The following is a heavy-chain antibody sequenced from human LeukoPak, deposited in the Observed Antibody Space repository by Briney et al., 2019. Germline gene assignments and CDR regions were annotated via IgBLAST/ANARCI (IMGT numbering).Heavy chain of an antibody. J-gene: IGHJ4*02. V-gene: IGHV5-51*01. CDR3: ARPRGTVGATIDY. D-gene: IGHD1-26*01. CDR2: IYPGDSDT. Sequence: GESLKISCQGSGYTFTSYWIGWVRQMPGKGLEWMGIIYPGDSDTRYSPSFQGQVTISADKSISTAYLQWSSLKASDTAIYYCARPRGTVGATIDYWGQGTLVSV. CDR1: GYTFTSYW.